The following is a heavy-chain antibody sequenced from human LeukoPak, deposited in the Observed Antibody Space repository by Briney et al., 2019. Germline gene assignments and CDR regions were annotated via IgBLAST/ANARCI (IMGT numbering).Heavy chain of an antibody. CDR1: GYSISSGYY. V-gene: IGHV4-38-2*02. J-gene: IGHJ4*02. CDR3: ARDRYSYGYRYFDY. CDR2: IYHSGST. Sequence: SETLSLTCTVSGYSISSGYYWGWIRQPPGKGLEWIGSIYHSGSTYYNPSLKSRVTISVDTSKNQFSLKLSSVTAADTAVYYCARDRYSYGYRYFDYWGQGTLVTLSS. D-gene: IGHD5-18*01.